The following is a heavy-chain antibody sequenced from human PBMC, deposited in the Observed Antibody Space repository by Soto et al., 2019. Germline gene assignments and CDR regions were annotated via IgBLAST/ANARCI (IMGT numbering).Heavy chain of an antibody. CDR1: GFTFSTYG. V-gene: IGHV3-30*18. Sequence: QVQLVESGGGVVQPGRSLRLSCAASGFTFSTYGMHWVRQAQGKGLEWVAFISFDGDDKYYASSVKGRFTISRDNSKNTLFLQMNSLRAEDTAVYYCTKGTSGDWGQGTLVTVSS. CDR2: ISFDGDDK. D-gene: IGHD3-10*01. CDR3: TKGTSGD. J-gene: IGHJ4*02.